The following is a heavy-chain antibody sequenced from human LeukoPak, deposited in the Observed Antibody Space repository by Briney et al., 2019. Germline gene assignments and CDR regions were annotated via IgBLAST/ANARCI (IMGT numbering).Heavy chain of an antibody. V-gene: IGHV3-30*04. Sequence: GGSLRLSCAASGFTFRSYAIHWVRQAPGKGLEWVAVISYDGSNKYYADSVKGRFTISRDNSKNTLYLQMNSLRAEDTAVYYCAREVDTAMSLDYWGQGTLVTVSS. CDR3: AREVDTAMSLDY. D-gene: IGHD5-18*01. J-gene: IGHJ4*02. CDR2: ISYDGSNK. CDR1: GFTFRSYA.